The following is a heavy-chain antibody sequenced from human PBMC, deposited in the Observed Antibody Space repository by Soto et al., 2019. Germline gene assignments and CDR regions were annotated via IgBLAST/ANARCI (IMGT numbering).Heavy chain of an antibody. CDR3: ARDYETSVVPAAMADLEIYGMDV. CDR2: IWYDGSNK. J-gene: IGHJ6*02. D-gene: IGHD2-2*01. CDR1: GFTFSSYG. Sequence: GGSLRLSCAASGFTFSSYGMHWVRQAPGKGLEWVAVIWYDGSNKYYADSVKGRFTISRDNSKNTLYLQMNSLRAEDTAVYYCARDYETSVVPAAMADLEIYGMDVWGQGTTVTVSS. V-gene: IGHV3-33*01.